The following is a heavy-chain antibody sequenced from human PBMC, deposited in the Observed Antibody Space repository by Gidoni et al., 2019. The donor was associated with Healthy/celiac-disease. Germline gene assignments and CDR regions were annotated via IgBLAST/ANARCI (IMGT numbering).Heavy chain of an antibody. D-gene: IGHD2-8*02. CDR2: ISSSSSTI. J-gene: IGHJ5*02. CDR3: ARSTVDWFDP. CDR1: GFTFSSYS. V-gene: IGHV3-48*01. Sequence: EVQLVVSGGGLVQPGGSLRLSCAASGFTFSSYSMNWVRQAPGKGLEWVSYISSSSSTIYYADSVKGRFTISRDNAKNSLYLQMNSLRAEDTAVYYCARSTVDWFDPWGQGTLVTVSS.